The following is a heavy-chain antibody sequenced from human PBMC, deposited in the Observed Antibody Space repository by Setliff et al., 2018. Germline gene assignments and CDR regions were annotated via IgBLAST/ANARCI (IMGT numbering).Heavy chain of an antibody. Sequence: PGGSLRLSCAASGFTFSNAWMNWVRQAPGKGLEWVGRIKGKTDGLTTDYAAHVKGRFTISRDDSKNTLYLQMNSLKTEDTAVYYCNTDPSPTFGGVIGAAFDIWGQGTMV. J-gene: IGHJ3*02. D-gene: IGHD3-16*01. CDR1: GFTFSNAW. CDR3: NTDPSPTFGGVIGAAFDI. CDR2: IKGKTDGLTT. V-gene: IGHV3-15*07.